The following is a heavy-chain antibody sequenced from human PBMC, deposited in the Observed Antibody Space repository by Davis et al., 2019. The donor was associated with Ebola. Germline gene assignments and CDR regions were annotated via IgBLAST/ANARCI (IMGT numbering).Heavy chain of an antibody. V-gene: IGHV3-7*03. D-gene: IGHD2-15*01. CDR3: ARLLTPRYCSADGCYLEIFEN. CDR2: INQDGSEA. J-gene: IGHJ4*02. Sequence: GESLKISCAASGFTFSSYWMSWVRQAPGKGLEWVGNINQDGSEANSVYSVRGRFTISRDNAKNSLYLQMNNLRADDTAVYYCARLLTPRYCSADGCYLEIFENWGQGTLVSVSS. CDR1: GFTFSSYW.